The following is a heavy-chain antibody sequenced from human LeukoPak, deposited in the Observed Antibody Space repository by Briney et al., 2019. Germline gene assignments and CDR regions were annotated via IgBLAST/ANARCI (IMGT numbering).Heavy chain of an antibody. V-gene: IGHV5-51*01. CDR1: GXSFTSYW. CDR2: IYPGDSDP. Sequence: GESLKISFKGSGXSFTSYWIAWVRQMPGKGLEWMGIIYPGDSDPRYSPSFQGQVTISADKSISTAYLQWSSLKASDTAMYYCARALSYCGGDCYLDYWGQGALVTVSS. J-gene: IGHJ4*02. D-gene: IGHD2-21*02. CDR3: ARALSYCGGDCYLDY.